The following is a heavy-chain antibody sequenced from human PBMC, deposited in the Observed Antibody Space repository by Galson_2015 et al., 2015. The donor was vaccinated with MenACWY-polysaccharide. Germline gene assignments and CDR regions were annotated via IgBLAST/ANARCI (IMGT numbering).Heavy chain of an antibody. J-gene: IGHJ6*03. D-gene: IGHD5-12*01. V-gene: IGHV3-30*18. CDR1: GFTFSSYG. CDR2: ISYDGSNK. CDR3: AKEWVRTDYYYYMDV. Sequence: SLRLSCAASGFTFSSYGMHWVRQAPGKGLEWVAVISYDGSNKYYADSVKGRFTISRDNSKNTLYLQMNSLRAEDTAVYYCAKEWVRTDYYYYMDVWGKGTTVTVSS.